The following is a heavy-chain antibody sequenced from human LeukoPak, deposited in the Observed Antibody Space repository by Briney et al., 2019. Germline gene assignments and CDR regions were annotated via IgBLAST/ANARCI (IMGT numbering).Heavy chain of an antibody. D-gene: IGHD3-10*01. Sequence: GSLRLSCAASGFTFSSYSMNWVRQAPGKGLEWVSSISTSSSYIYYADSVKGRSTISRDNAKNSLYLQMNSLRAEDTAVYYCARFYGSGRRAFDIWGQGTMVTVSS. J-gene: IGHJ3*02. CDR2: ISTSSSYI. CDR3: ARFYGSGRRAFDI. V-gene: IGHV3-21*01. CDR1: GFTFSSYS.